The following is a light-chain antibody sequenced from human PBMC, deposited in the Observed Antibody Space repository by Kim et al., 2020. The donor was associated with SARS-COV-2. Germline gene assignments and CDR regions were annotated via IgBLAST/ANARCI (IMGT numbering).Light chain of an antibody. CDR1: SSDVGGYNY. V-gene: IGLV2-11*01. Sequence: QSALTQPRSVSGSPGQSVTISCTGTSSDVGGYNYVSWYQHHPGKAPKLIIYYVSKRPSGVPDRFSGSKSGNTASLTVSGLQAEYEADYYCCSYAGRYTSVFGGGTQLTVL. CDR3: CSYAGRYTSV. CDR2: YVS. J-gene: IGLJ2*01.